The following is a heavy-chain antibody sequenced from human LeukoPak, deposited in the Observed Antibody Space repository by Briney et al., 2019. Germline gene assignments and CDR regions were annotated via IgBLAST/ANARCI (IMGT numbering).Heavy chain of an antibody. CDR1: GGSFSGYY. Sequence: SETLSLTCAVYGGSFSGYYWSWIRQPPGKGLEWIGEINHSGSTNYNPSLKSRVTISVDTSKDQFSLKLSSVTAADTAVYYCARGVGIGPKNRYYGSGSYYKVNYYMDVWGKGTTVTVSS. D-gene: IGHD3-10*01. J-gene: IGHJ6*03. CDR2: INHSGST. CDR3: ARGVGIGPKNRYYGSGSYYKVNYYMDV. V-gene: IGHV4-34*01.